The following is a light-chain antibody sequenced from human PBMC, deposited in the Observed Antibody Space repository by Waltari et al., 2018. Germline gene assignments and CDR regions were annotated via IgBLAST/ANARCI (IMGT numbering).Light chain of an antibody. Sequence: QSVLTQPPSVSGAPGQRVTISCTGSSSNIGAGNDVHWYQRLPGRAPKLLIDGNGKRPAGGTDRFVGSQAGTSASLAITGLRAEDEADYYCQAYDSSGSGVFGGGTKLTVL. CDR2: GNG. CDR3: QAYDSSGSGV. J-gene: IGLJ3*02. CDR1: SSNIGAGND. V-gene: IGLV1-40*01.